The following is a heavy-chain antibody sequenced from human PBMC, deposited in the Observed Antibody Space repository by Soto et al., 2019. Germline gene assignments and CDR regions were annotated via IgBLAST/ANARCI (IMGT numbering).Heavy chain of an antibody. Sequence: SETLSLTCSIYSGSFSGYYWSWIRQPPGKGLEWIGEISQSGNTNYSPSLKSRVSISIDTSKKQFSLNLASVSAADTAVYYCARATKVSGSSQSGPDFWGQGTLVTVYS. CDR1: SGSFSGYY. J-gene: IGHJ4*02. CDR3: ARATKVSGSSQSGPDF. CDR2: ISQSGNT. V-gene: IGHV4-34*01. D-gene: IGHD6-6*01.